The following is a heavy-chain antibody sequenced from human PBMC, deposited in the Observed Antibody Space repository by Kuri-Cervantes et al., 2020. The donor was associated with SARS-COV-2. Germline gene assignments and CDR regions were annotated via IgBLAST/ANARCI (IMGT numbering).Heavy chain of an antibody. CDR2: VRGKANNYAT. Sequence: GGSLRLSCEVSGFLFSASAIHWVRQGSGKGLEWVGRVRGKANNYATAYAASVKGRFTISRDDSKNMAYLQMNSLKTEDTAVYYCTTGPDRYYYDSSGFDYWGQGTLVTVSS. CDR1: GFLFSASA. V-gene: IGHV3-73*01. J-gene: IGHJ4*02. D-gene: IGHD3-22*01. CDR3: TTGPDRYYYDSSGFDY.